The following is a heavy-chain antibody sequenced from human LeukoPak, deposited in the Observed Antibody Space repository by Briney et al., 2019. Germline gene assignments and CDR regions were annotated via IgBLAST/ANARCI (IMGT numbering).Heavy chain of an antibody. CDR1: GGSISSYY. V-gene: IGHV4-59*01. J-gene: IGHJ4*02. Sequence: SETLSLTCTVSGGSISSYYWSWIRQPPGKELEWIGYVYYSGSTNYNPSLKSRVTISVDTSKNQFSLKLSSVTAADTAVYYCVRERENYYDSSGFDYWGQGTLVTVSS. D-gene: IGHD3-22*01. CDR2: VYYSGST. CDR3: VRERENYYDSSGFDY.